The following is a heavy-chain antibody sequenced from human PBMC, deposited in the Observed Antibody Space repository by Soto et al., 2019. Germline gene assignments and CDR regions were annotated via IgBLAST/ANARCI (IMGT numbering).Heavy chain of an antibody. J-gene: IGHJ2*01. Sequence: GGSLRLSCTASGFTFGDYAMSWFRQAPGKGLEWVGFIRSKAYGGTTEYAASVKGRFTISRDDSKSIAYLQMNSLKTEDTAVYYCTREGAPPWWYFDLWGRGTLVTVSS. D-gene: IGHD1-26*01. V-gene: IGHV3-49*03. CDR3: TREGAPPWWYFDL. CDR2: IRSKAYGGTT. CDR1: GFTFGDYA.